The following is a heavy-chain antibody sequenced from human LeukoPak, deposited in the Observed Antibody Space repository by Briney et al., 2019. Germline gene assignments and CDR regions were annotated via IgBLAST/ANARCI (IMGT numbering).Heavy chain of an antibody. Sequence: SQTLTLTCAISGDSVSSNSAAWNWIRQSPSRGLEWLGRTYYRSKWYTYYAASVKSRIAINRDTSKNQFSLQLNSVTPEDTAVYYCARSTGPIDYWGQGTLVTVSS. V-gene: IGHV6-1*01. CDR2: TYYRSKWYT. CDR1: GDSVSSNSAA. J-gene: IGHJ4*02. CDR3: ARSTGPIDY. D-gene: IGHD1-1*01.